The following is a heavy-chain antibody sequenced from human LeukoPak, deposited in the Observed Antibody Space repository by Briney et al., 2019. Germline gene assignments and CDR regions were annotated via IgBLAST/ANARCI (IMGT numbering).Heavy chain of an antibody. CDR3: NIRAWSSGRDAFDI. CDR1: GFTFSSYA. CDR2: RSYDGSNK. Sequence: GGSLRLSCAASGFTFSSYAMHWVRQAPGKGLEWVAVRSYDGSNKYYADSVKGRFTISRDNSKNTLYLQMNSLRAEDTAVYYCNIRAWSSGRDAFDIWGQGTMVTVSS. D-gene: IGHD3-22*01. V-gene: IGHV3-30-3*01. J-gene: IGHJ3*02.